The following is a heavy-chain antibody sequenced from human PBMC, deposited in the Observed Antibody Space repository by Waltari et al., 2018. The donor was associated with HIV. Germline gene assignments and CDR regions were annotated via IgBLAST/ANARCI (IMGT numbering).Heavy chain of an antibody. J-gene: IGHJ4*02. D-gene: IGHD6-6*01. CDR1: GFTFSDYR. CDR3: ARDPVYSGSSLVYYFDY. CDR2: ISSSSSTI. Sequence: EVQLVASGGGLVQPGGSLRLSCAASGFTFSDYRLKWVRQAPGKGLEWVSYISSSSSTIYYADSVKGRFTISRDNAKNSLYLQMNSLRAEDTAVYYCARDPVYSGSSLVYYFDYWGQGTLVTVSS. V-gene: IGHV3-48*01.